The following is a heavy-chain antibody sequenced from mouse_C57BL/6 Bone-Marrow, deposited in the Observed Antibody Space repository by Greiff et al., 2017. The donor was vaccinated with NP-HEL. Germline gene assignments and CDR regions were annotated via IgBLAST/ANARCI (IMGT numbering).Heavy chain of an antibody. D-gene: IGHD4-1*01. V-gene: IGHV1-55*01. CDR3: ARMDPGTGTGGIDY. CDR2: IYPGSGST. J-gene: IGHJ2*01. CDR1: GYTFTSYW. Sequence: LQQPGAELVKPGASVKMSCKASGYTFTSYWITWVKQRPGQGLEWIGDIYPGSGSTNYNEKFKSKATLTVDTSSSTAYMQLSSLTSEDSAVYYCARMDPGTGTGGIDYWGQGTTLTVSS.